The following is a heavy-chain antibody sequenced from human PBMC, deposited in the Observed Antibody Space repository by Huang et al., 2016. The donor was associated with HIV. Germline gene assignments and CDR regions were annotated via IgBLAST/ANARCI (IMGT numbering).Heavy chain of an antibody. D-gene: IGHD3-22*01. V-gene: IGHV3-74*01. CDR1: GFTFSSYW. CDR2: INRDGSSS. CDR3: VRDPRIQSWLNYFDY. J-gene: IGHJ4*02. Sequence: EVQLVESGGGLVQPGGYLRLSCAASGFTFSSYWMHWVRQAPGKGLVWVSRINRDGSSSGYADSVKGRFTISRDNAKNTLYLQMNSLRAEDTAVYYCVRDPRIQSWLNYFDYWGQGTLVSVSS.